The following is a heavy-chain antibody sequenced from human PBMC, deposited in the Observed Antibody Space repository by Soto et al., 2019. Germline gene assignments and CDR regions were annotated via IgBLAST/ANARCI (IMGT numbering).Heavy chain of an antibody. CDR1: GGSVSSGSYY. J-gene: IGHJ5*02. CDR2: IYYSGST. D-gene: IGHD6-6*01. V-gene: IGHV4-61*01. CDR3: ARIIDPSSSTGGLDP. Sequence: PSETLSLTCTVSGGSVSSGSYYWSWIRQPPGKGLEWIGYIYYSGSTNYNPSLKSRVTISVDTSKNQFSLKLSSVTAADTAVYYCARIIDPSSSTGGLDPWGQGTMVTVYS.